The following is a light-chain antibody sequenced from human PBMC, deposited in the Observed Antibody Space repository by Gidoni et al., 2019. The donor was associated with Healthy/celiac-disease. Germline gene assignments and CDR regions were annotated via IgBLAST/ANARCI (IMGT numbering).Light chain of an antibody. V-gene: IGLV2-14*03. Sequence: QSALTQHASVSGSPGQPITISCTGTSSDVGGYNYVSWYQQHPGKAPKLMIYDVSNRPSGVSNRVSGSKSGNTASLTISGLQAEDEADYYCSSYTSSSTLVVFGGGTKLTVL. CDR1: SSDVGGYNY. CDR2: DVS. J-gene: IGLJ2*01. CDR3: SSYTSSSTLVV.